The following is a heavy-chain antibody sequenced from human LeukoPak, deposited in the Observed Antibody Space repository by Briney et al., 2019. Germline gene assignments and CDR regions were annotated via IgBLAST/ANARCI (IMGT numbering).Heavy chain of an antibody. V-gene: IGHV4-4*02. CDR1: GSSISTNKW. CDR2: IHYSGTT. D-gene: IGHD4-17*01. Sequence: SETLSLTCAVSGSSISTNKWWTWVRQAPGKGVEWMGEIHYSGTTNYHPSLKSRATISIDKSKNQFSLKLSSVPAADAAVYYCVNRLDDYGSFDYWGQGALVTVSS. CDR3: VNRLDDYGSFDY. J-gene: IGHJ4*02.